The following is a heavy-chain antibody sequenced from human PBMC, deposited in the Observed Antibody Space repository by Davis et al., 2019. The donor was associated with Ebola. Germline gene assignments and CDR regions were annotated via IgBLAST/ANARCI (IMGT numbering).Heavy chain of an antibody. D-gene: IGHD3-10*01. V-gene: IGHV3-21*04. CDR2: ISSSSSYI. CDR3: AKDGEGSYYDY. Sequence: GESLKISCEASGFTFSRYGMHWVRQAPGKGLEWVSSISSSSSYIYYADSVKGRFTISRDNSKNTLYLQMNSLRAEDTAVYYCAKDGEGSYYDYWGQGTLVTVSS. CDR1: GFTFSRYG. J-gene: IGHJ4*02.